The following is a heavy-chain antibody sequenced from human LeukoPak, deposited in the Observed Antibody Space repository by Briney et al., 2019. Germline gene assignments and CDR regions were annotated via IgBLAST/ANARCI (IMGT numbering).Heavy chain of an antibody. V-gene: IGHV3-23*01. Sequence: GGSLRLSCAASGFTFSSYAMGWVRQAPGKGLEWVSAISGSGGSTYYADSVKGRFTISRGNSKNTLYLQMNSLRAEDTAVYYCAKELYDFWSGYYRGGAFDIWGQGTMVTVSS. J-gene: IGHJ3*02. CDR1: GFTFSSYA. CDR3: AKELYDFWSGYYRGGAFDI. D-gene: IGHD3-3*01. CDR2: ISGSGGST.